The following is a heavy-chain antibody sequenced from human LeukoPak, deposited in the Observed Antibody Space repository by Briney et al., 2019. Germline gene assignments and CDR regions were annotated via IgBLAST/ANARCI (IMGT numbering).Heavy chain of an antibody. J-gene: IGHJ4*02. V-gene: IGHV3-30-3*01. CDR1: GFTFSSYA. Sequence: GGSLRLSCAASGFTFSSYAMHWVRQAPGKGLEWVAVISYDGCNKYYADSVKGRFTISRDNSKNTLYLQMNSLRAEDTAVYYCARETDVSHLDYWGQGTLVTVSS. CDR2: ISYDGCNK. CDR3: ARETDVSHLDY. D-gene: IGHD3-16*01.